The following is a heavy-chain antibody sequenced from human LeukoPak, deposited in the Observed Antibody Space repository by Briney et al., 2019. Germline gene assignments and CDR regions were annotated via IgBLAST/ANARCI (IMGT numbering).Heavy chain of an antibody. CDR3: ARDSGVVNPRDV. D-gene: IGHD3-3*01. CDR1: GLTFSNCW. V-gene: IGHV3-11*04. J-gene: IGHJ6*04. CDR2: ISSSGSTI. Sequence: GGSLRLSCTASGLTFSNCWMSWIRQAPGKGLEWVSYISSSGSTIYYADSVKGRFTISRDNAKNSLYLQMNSLRAEDTAVYYCARDSGVVNPRDVWGKGTTVTVSS.